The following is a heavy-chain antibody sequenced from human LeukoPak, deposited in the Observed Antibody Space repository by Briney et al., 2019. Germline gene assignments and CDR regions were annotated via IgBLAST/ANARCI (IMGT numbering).Heavy chain of an antibody. V-gene: IGHV3-66*01. CDR2: VNTGGGT. Sequence: GGSLRLSCAASGFTVSSNYMSWVRQAPGKGLEWVSIVNTGGGTYYADSVKGRFTISRDYSKNTLYLQMDSLRAEDTAVYYCARGPDIIPDFWGQGTLVTVSS. CDR3: ARGPDIIPDF. J-gene: IGHJ4*02. D-gene: IGHD3-3*01. CDR1: GFTVSSNY.